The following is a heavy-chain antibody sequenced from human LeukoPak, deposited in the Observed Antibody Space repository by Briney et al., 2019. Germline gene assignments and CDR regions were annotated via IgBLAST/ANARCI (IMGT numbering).Heavy chain of an antibody. CDR3: ARLGSNYGGYVIHY. D-gene: IGHD4-17*01. CDR2: IYYSGST. CDR1: GGSISNYY. Sequence: SETLSLTCTVSGGSISNYYWTWIRQPPGKGLEWIGYIYYSGSTNYDSSLKSRVTISVDTSKNQFSLKLSSVTAADTAVYYCARLGSNYGGYVIHYWGQGTLVTVSS. J-gene: IGHJ4*02. V-gene: IGHV4-59*01.